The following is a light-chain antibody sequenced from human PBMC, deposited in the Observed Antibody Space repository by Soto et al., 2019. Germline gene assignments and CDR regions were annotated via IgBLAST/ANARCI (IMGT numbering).Light chain of an antibody. V-gene: IGKV3-20*01. J-gene: IGKJ1*01. CDR3: QQYGSSRWT. Sequence: IVLTQSPGTLSLSPGERATLSCRASQSVSSSYLAWYRQTPGQAPRLLIYGASSRATGIPDRVSGSGSGTDFTLTISRLEPEDFAVYYCQQYGSSRWTFRQGTKVEI. CDR1: QSVSSSY. CDR2: GAS.